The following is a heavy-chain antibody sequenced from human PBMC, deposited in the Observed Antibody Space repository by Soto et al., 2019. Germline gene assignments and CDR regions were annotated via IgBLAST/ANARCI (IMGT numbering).Heavy chain of an antibody. CDR2: IRAYNGNT. V-gene: IGHV1-18*04. J-gene: IGHJ3*02. CDR3: SRSNAPDAFDI. CDR1: GYTFTSYG. D-gene: IGHD6-13*01. Sequence: SVKFSCKASGYTFTSYGISWVRQAPGKGLEWMGWIRAYNGNTNYAQKLQGRVTMTTDTSTSTAYMELRSLRSDDTAVYYCSRSNAPDAFDIWGQGTMVTVSS.